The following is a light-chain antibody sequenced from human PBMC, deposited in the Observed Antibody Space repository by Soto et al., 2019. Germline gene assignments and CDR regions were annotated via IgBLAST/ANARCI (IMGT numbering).Light chain of an antibody. J-gene: IGKJ4*01. Sequence: EIVLTQSPATLSLSPGERATLSCRASQSVSSYLAWYQQKPGQAPRLLIYDASNRATGIPARFSGSGSGTDVTLPISSLVPEDFAVYYCQQRSNWPPLTFGGGTKVDIK. CDR1: QSVSSY. V-gene: IGKV3-11*01. CDR3: QQRSNWPPLT. CDR2: DAS.